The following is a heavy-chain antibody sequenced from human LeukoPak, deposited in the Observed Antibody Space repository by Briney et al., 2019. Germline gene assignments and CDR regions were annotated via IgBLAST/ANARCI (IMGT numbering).Heavy chain of an antibody. J-gene: IGHJ4*02. D-gene: IGHD1-1*01. Sequence: PSETLSLTCAVSGGSISSSNWWSWVRQPPGKGLEWIGEIYHSGSTNYNPSLKSRVTISVDKSKNQFSLKLSSVTAADTAVYFCAIASHWNQLHYFDYWGQGTLVTVSS. V-gene: IGHV4-4*02. CDR3: AIASHWNQLHYFDY. CDR2: IYHSGST. CDR1: GGSISSSNW.